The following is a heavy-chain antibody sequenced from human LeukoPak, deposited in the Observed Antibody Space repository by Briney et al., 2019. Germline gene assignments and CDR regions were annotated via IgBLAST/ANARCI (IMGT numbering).Heavy chain of an antibody. J-gene: IGHJ4*02. D-gene: IGHD6-13*01. Sequence: ASVKVSCKASGYTFTGYYMHWVRQAPGQGLEWMGWMNPNSGGTNYARKFQGRVTMTRDTSISTAYMELSRLRSDDTAVYYCARAIAAAGNYFDYWGQGTLVTVSS. CDR3: ARAIAAAGNYFDY. CDR1: GYTFTGYY. V-gene: IGHV1-2*02. CDR2: MNPNSGGT.